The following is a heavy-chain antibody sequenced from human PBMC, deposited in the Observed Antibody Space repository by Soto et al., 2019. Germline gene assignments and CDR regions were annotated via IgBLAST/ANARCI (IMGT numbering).Heavy chain of an antibody. CDR2: IYWDDDK. J-gene: IGHJ4*02. D-gene: IGHD3-3*01. Sequence: QITLNESGPTVVRPTKTLTLTCRFSGFSLTTSGVGVGWIRQSPGKAPEWLALIYWDDDKRYSASLKSRLTITKDTSKNQVVLTVSHLDPTDTATYYCAHRVLRTVFGLVTTTAIYFDFWGQGTPVAVSS. CDR3: AHRVLRTVFGLVTTTAIYFDF. CDR1: GFSLTTSGVG. V-gene: IGHV2-5*02.